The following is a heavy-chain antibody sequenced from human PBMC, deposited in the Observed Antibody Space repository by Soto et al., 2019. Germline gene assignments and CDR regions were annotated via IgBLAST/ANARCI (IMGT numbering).Heavy chain of an antibody. Sequence: EVQLVESGGGLVQPGGSLRLSCAASGFTFSDFWMHWVHQAPGKGLVWVSRISGDGSSTSYADSVKGRFIISRDNAKNTLYLQMNSLRAEDTAVYYCVRSYSGTYGRFDPWGQGTLVTVSS. CDR1: GFTFSDFW. CDR2: ISGDGSST. CDR3: VRSYSGTYGRFDP. J-gene: IGHJ5*02. V-gene: IGHV3-74*01. D-gene: IGHD1-26*01.